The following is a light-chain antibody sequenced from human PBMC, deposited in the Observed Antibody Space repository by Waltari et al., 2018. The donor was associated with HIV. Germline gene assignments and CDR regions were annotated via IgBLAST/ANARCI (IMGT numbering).Light chain of an antibody. V-gene: IGLV7-46*01. Sequence: QAVVTQEPSLPVSPGGTVTLTCGSSTGAVTRGHYPYWFQQKPGQAPRTLIYDTTDRHAEATAQFSVSLLGNKAVLSLSGAQPEDEAQYYCFLSYGNSRPGVSGGGTNLTVL. CDR3: FLSYGNSRPGV. J-gene: IGLJ3*02. CDR1: TGAVTRGHY. CDR2: DTT.